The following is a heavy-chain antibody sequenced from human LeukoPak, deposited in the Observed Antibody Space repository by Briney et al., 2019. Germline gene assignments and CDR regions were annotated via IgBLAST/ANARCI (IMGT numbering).Heavy chain of an antibody. V-gene: IGHV4-39*01. J-gene: IGHJ4*02. D-gene: IGHD5-18*01. CDR2: IYYSGST. Sequence: SETLSLTCTVSGGSISSSSYYWGWIRQPPGKGLEWIGSIYYSGSTYYNPSLKSRVTISVDTSKNQFSLKLSSVTAADTAVYYCARQTWIQLGPRYFDYWGQGTLVTVSS. CDR3: ARQTWIQLGPRYFDY. CDR1: GGSISSSSYY.